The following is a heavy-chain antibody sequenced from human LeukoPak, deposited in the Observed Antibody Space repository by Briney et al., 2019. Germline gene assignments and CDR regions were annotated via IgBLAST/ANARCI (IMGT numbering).Heavy chain of an antibody. CDR1: GGSISSGGYS. Sequence: SQTLSLTCAVSGGSISSGGYSWSWIRQPPGKGLEWIGYIYHSGSTYYNPPLKSRVTISVDRSKNQFSLKLSSVAAADTAVYYCARVRSSWWGYYFDYWGQGTLVTVSS. CDR2: IYHSGST. D-gene: IGHD6-13*01. CDR3: ARVRSSWWGYYFDY. V-gene: IGHV4-30-2*01. J-gene: IGHJ4*02.